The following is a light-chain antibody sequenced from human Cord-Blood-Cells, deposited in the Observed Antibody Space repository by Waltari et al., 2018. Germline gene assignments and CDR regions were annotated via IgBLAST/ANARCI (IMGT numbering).Light chain of an antibody. Sequence: EIVLTQSPATLSLSRGERATISCRASQSVSSYLAWYQQKPGQAPRLLIHDASNRATGIPARFSGSGSGTDFTLTISSLEPEDFAVYYCQQRSNWPPLTFGGGTKVEIK. CDR1: QSVSSY. CDR2: DAS. J-gene: IGKJ4*01. V-gene: IGKV3-11*01. CDR3: QQRSNWPPLT.